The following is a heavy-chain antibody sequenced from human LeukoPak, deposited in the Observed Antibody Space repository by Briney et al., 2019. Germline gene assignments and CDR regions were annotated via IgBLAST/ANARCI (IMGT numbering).Heavy chain of an antibody. CDR2: ISWNSGSI. CDR1: GFTFDDYA. D-gene: IGHD3-10*01. J-gene: IGHJ6*02. CDR3: AKDMGGLGAGYYGSQHYYYGMDV. V-gene: IGHV3-9*01. Sequence: PGGSLRLSCAASGFTFDDYAMHWVRQAPGKGLEWVSGISWNSGSIGYADSVKGRFTISRDNAKNSLYLQMNSLRAEDTALYYCAKDMGGLGAGYYGSQHYYYGMDVWGQGTTVAVSS.